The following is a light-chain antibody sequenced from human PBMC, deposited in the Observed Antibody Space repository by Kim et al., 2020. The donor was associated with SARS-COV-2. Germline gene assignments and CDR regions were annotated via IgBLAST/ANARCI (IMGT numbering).Light chain of an antibody. CDR1: ELGDKH. V-gene: IGLV3-1*01. CDR2: QNA. J-gene: IGLJ1*01. CDR3: QAWDRSTGV. Sequence: SVYPGQAAGIACNGDELGDKHVCWYQHKPGQSPVLVIYQNAKRPSGVPERFSGSNSGNTATLTIGGTQAMDEADYYCQAWDRSTGVFGTGTKVTVL.